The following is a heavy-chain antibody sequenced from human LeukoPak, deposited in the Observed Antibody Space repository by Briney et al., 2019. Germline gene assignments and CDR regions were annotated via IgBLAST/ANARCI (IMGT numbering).Heavy chain of an antibody. J-gene: IGHJ4*02. CDR2: FDPEDGET. CDR3: ATQMTRSISVLGDFDY. Sequence: GASVKVSCKVSGYTLTELSMHWVRQAPGKGLEWMGGFDPEDGETIYAQEFRGRVTMTEDTSTDTAYMELSSLRSEDTAVYYCATQMTRSISVLGDFDYWGQGTLVTVSS. V-gene: IGHV1-24*01. D-gene: IGHD3-10*01. CDR1: GYTLTELS.